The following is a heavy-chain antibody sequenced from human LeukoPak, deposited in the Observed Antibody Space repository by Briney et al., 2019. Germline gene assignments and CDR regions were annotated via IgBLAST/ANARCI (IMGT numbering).Heavy chain of an antibody. J-gene: IGHJ4*02. CDR2: ISTTGTTI. V-gene: IGHV3-48*01. CDR3: AKGGKWDVTPFDY. Sequence: PGGSLRLSCAASGFTFSAYHINWVRQAPGKGLEWISYISTTGTTIHYADSVKGRFTISRDNSKNTLYLQVNSLRAEDTAVYYCAKGGKWDVTPFDYWGQGTLVTVSS. D-gene: IGHD1-26*01. CDR1: GFTFSAYH.